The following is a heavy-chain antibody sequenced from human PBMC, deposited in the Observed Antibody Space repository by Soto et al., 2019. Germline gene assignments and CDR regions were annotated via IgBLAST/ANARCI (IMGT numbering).Heavy chain of an antibody. CDR1: GFSLSNARMG. CDR3: ARVSVEMATTSYYYYGMDV. V-gene: IGHV2-26*01. Sequence: PSETLTLTCTVSGFSLSNARMGVSWIRQPPGKALEWLAHIFSNDEKSYSTSLKSRLTISKDTSKSQVVLTMTNMDPVDTATYYCARVSVEMATTSYYYYGMDVWGQGTTVTVSS. D-gene: IGHD5-12*01. CDR2: IFSNDEK. J-gene: IGHJ6*02.